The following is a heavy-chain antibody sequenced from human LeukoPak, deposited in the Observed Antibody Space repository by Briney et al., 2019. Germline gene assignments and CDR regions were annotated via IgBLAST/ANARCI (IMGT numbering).Heavy chain of an antibody. V-gene: IGHV1-46*01. Sequence: ASVKVSCKASGYTFTSYYIHWVRQAPGQGLEWVGIINPSGGSTSYAQKFQGRVTMTRDTSTSTVYMDLSSLRSGDTAVYYCARDTYYDTPVDYYGMDVWGQGTTVTVSS. CDR1: GYTFTSYY. CDR3: ARDTYYDTPVDYYGMDV. D-gene: IGHD3-9*01. CDR2: INPSGGST. J-gene: IGHJ6*02.